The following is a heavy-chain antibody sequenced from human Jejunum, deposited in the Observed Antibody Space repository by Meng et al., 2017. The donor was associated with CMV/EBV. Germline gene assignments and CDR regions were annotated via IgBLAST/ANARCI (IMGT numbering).Heavy chain of an antibody. CDR1: RGSLSMYS. J-gene: IGHJ4*02. V-gene: IGHV4-4*07. CDR3: VRETDMTVGPRFDY. Sequence: QLQESGAVLMKPSETLYLTCTVSRGSLSMYSWSWFRKPAGKGLEWMGRIFTTGGTNYHPSLKSRVTMSVDTAKNQISLRLTSRIASDKAIYYCVRETDMTVGPRFDYWGQGALVTVSS. CDR2: IFTTGGT. D-gene: IGHD3-22*01.